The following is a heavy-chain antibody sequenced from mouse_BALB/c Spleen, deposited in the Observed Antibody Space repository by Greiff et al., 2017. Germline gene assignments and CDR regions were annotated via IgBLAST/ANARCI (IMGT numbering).Heavy chain of an antibody. CDR3: AREKGYGYDGFAY. Sequence: EVKVVESGGGLVKPGGSLKLSCAASGFTFSSYAMSWVRQTPEKRLEWVASISSGGSTYYPDSVKGRFTISRDNARNILYLQMSSLRSEDTAMYYCAREKGYGYDGFAYWGQGTLVTVSA. J-gene: IGHJ3*01. V-gene: IGHV5-6-5*01. CDR1: GFTFSSYA. CDR2: ISSGGST. D-gene: IGHD2-2*01.